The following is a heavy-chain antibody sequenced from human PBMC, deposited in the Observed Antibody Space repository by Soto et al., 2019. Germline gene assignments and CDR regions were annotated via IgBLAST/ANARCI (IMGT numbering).Heavy chain of an antibody. CDR2: INPNGGST. CDR3: ARKQWLRPGGGGTEPLDI. J-gene: IGHJ3*02. D-gene: IGHD5-12*01. Sequence: QVQLVQSGAEVKKPGASVKISCEASGYSFTSQYVHWVRQAPGQGLEWMGIINPNGGSTTYAQKFQGRDPLAREPATGKGYMGVSRLTTEDTAVYYCARKQWLRPGGGGTEPLDIWGQGTMVTVAS. CDR1: GYSFTSQY. V-gene: IGHV1-46*01.